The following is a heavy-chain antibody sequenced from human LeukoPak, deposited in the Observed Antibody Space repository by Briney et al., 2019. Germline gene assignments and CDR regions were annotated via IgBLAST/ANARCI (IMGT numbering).Heavy chain of an antibody. CDR2: ISWNSGSI. CDR1: GFTFDDYA. V-gene: IGHV3-9*01. D-gene: IGHD3-10*01. CDR3: AKDTYGSGSYSGYFDY. Sequence: PGGSLRLSCAASGFTFDDYAMHWVRQAPGKGLEWVSGISWNSGSIGYADSVKGRFTISRDNAKNSLYLQMNSLRAEDTALYYCAKDTYGSGSYSGYFDYWGQGTLVTVSS. J-gene: IGHJ4*02.